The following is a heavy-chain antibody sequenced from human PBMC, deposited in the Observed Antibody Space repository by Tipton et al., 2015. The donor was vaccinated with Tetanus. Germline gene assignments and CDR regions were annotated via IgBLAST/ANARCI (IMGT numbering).Heavy chain of an antibody. J-gene: IGHJ6*02. CDR2: ISSSSSYI. CDR3: AREREKTWIHYGMDV. CDR1: GFTFSSYS. Sequence: SLRLSCAASGFTFSSYSMNWVRQAPGKGLEWVSSISSSSSYIYYADSVKGRFTISRDNAKNSLYLQMNSLRAEDTAVYYCAREREKTWIHYGMDVWGQGTTVTVSS. V-gene: IGHV3-21*01. D-gene: IGHD5-12*01.